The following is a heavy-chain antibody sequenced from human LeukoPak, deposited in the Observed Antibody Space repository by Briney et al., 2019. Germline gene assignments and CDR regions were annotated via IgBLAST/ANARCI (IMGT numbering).Heavy chain of an antibody. J-gene: IGHJ4*02. CDR1: GYTFTTYD. CDR2: MNPNSGNT. D-gene: IGHD6-19*01. Sequence: ASVKVSCKASGYTFTTYDINCVRQATGQGLEWMGWMNPNSGNTGCAQKFQGRVTITRNTSISTAYMELSSLRSEDTAVYYCAREQWPSLYWGQGTLVTVSS. CDR3: AREQWPSLY. V-gene: IGHV1-8*03.